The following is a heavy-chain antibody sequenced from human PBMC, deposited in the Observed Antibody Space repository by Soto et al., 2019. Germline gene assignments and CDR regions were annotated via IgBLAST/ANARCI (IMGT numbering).Heavy chain of an antibody. J-gene: IGHJ5*02. V-gene: IGHV4-59*01. CDR1: GGSISSYY. CDR3: ARGLRRRYCRGGSCYSVNWFDP. CDR2: IYYSGST. D-gene: IGHD2-15*01. Sequence: SETLSLTCTVSGGSISSYYWSWIRQPPGKGLEWIGYIYYSGSTNYNPSLKSRVTISGDTSKNQFSLNLSSVTAADTAVYYCARGLRRRYCRGGSCYSVNWFDPWGQGTLVTVSS.